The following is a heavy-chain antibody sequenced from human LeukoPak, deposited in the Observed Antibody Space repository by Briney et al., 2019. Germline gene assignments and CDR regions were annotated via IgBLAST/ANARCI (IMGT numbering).Heavy chain of an antibody. CDR3: ARGQAAVGY. D-gene: IGHD6-25*01. J-gene: IGHJ4*02. V-gene: IGHV4-34*01. CDR1: GGSFSGYY. Sequence: SETLSLTCAVYGGSFSGYYWSWIRQPPGKGLEWIGEINHSGSTNYNPSLKSRVTISVDTSKNQFSLKLSSVSAADTAVYYCARGQAAVGYWGQGTLVTVSS. CDR2: INHSGST.